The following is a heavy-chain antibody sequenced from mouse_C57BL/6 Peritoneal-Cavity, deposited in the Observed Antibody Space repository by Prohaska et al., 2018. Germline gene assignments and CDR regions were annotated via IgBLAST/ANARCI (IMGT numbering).Heavy chain of an antibody. CDR1: GYTFTSYT. D-gene: IGHD1-1*01. V-gene: IGHV1-4*01. CDR3: ARSDITTVVADY. J-gene: IGHJ2*01. CDR2: INPSSGYT. Sequence: VKMSCKASGYTFTSYTMHWVKQRPGQGLEWIGYINPSSGYTKYNQKFKDKATLTAGKSSSTAYMQLSSLTSEDSAVYYCARSDITTVVADYWGQGTTLTVSS.